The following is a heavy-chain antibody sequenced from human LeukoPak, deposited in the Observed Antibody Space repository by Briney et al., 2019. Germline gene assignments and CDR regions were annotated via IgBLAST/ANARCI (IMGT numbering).Heavy chain of an antibody. V-gene: IGHV3-21*01. Sequence: GGSLRHSCAASGFTFSSYSMNWVRQAPGKGLEWVSSISSSSSYIYYAASVKGRFTISSDNAKNSLYLQINSLRADDTAVDYCARDSGVTQGHGGYDYWGQGTLVTVSS. D-gene: IGHD4-23*01. CDR3: ARDSGVTQGHGGYDY. J-gene: IGHJ4*02. CDR1: GFTFSSYS. CDR2: ISSSSSYI.